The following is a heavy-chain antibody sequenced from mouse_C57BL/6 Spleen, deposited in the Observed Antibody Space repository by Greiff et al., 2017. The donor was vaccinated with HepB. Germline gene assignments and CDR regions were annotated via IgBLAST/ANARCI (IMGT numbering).Heavy chain of an antibody. CDR3: ARSHYDYDDAPFDY. Sequence: EVKVVESGPELVKPGASVKISCKASGYSFTGYYMNWVKQSPEKSLEWIGEINPSTGGTTYNQKFKAKATLTVDKSSSTAYMQLKSLTSEDSAVYYCARSHYDYDDAPFDYWGQGTTLTVSS. CDR1: GYSFTGYY. V-gene: IGHV1-42*01. J-gene: IGHJ2*01. CDR2: INPSTGGT. D-gene: IGHD2-4*01.